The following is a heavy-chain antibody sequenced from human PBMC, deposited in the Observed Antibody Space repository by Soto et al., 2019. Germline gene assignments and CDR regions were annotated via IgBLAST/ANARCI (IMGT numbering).Heavy chain of an antibody. CDR1: GDSVSSNSAA. CDR3: ARDKGSASSGWYYGMDV. J-gene: IGHJ6*02. V-gene: IGHV6-1*01. D-gene: IGHD6-19*01. Sequence: PSQTLSLTCAISGDSVSSNSAAWNWIRQSPSRGLEWLGRTYYRSKWYNDYAVSVKSRITINPDTSKNQFSLQLNSVTPEDTAVYYCARDKGSASSGWYYGMDVWGQGTTVTVYS. CDR2: TYYRSKWYN.